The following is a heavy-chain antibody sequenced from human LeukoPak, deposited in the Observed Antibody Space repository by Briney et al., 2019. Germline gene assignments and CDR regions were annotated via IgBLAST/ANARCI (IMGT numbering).Heavy chain of an antibody. D-gene: IGHD3-22*01. CDR1: GGTFSSYA. Sequence: SVKVSCKASGGTFSSYAISWVRQAPGQGLEWMGGIIPIFGTANYAQKFQGRVTITADESTSTAYTELSSLRSDDTAVYYCARDWDYYDSSGYYVDYWGQGTLVTVSS. CDR2: IIPIFGTA. J-gene: IGHJ4*02. CDR3: ARDWDYYDSSGYYVDY. V-gene: IGHV1-69*13.